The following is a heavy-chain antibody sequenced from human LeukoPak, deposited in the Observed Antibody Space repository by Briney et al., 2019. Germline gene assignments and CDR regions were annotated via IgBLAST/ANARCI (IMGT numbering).Heavy chain of an antibody. D-gene: IGHD3-3*01. CDR2: IYYSGST. Sequence: SETLSLTCAVSGGSISSSSYYWGWIRQPPGKGLEWIGSIYYSGSTYYNPSLKSRVTISVDTSKNQFSLKLSSVTAADTAVYYCASARNHYDFWSGYYRGTHFDYWGQGTLVTVSS. CDR1: GGSISSSSYY. CDR3: ASARNHYDFWSGYYRGTHFDY. J-gene: IGHJ4*02. V-gene: IGHV4-39*07.